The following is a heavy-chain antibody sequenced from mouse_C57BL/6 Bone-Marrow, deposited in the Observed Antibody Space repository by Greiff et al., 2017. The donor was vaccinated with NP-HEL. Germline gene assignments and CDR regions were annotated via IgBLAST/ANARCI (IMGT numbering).Heavy chain of an antibody. V-gene: IGHV1-63*01. CDR3: ARRWLLPYYYAMDY. D-gene: IGHD2-3*01. J-gene: IGHJ4*01. Sequence: VKLVESGAELVRPGTSVKMSCKASGYTFTNYWIGWAKQRPGHGLEWIGDIYPGGGYTNYNEKFKGKATLTADKSSSTAYMQFSSLTSEDSAIYYCARRWLLPYYYAMDYWGQGTSVTVSS. CDR1: GYTFTNYW. CDR2: IYPGGGYT.